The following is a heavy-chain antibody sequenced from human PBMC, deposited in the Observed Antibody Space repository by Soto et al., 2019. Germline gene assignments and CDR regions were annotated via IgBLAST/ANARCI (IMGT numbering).Heavy chain of an antibody. CDR2: ISAYNGNT. CDR3: ARLVEGIRYYYYYYMDV. Sequence: QVQLVQSGAEVKKPGASVKVSCKASGYTFTSYGISWVRQAPGQGLEWMGWISAYNGNTNYAQKLQGRVTMTTDTSTSTADMELRSLRSDDTAVYYCARLVEGIRYYYYYYMDVWGKGTTVTVSS. V-gene: IGHV1-18*01. D-gene: IGHD6-13*01. CDR1: GYTFTSYG. J-gene: IGHJ6*03.